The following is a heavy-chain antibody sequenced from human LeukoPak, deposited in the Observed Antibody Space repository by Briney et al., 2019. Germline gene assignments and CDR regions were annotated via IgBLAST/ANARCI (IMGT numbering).Heavy chain of an antibody. V-gene: IGHV4-39*07. CDR2: INHSGST. D-gene: IGHD3-22*01. J-gene: IGHJ4*02. Sequence: KPSETLSLTCTVSGGSISSSSYYWGWIRQPPGKGLEWIGEINHSGSTNYNLSLKSRVTISVDTSKNQFSLKLSSVTAADTAVYYCARLKVRSTMIVHWGQGTLVTVSS. CDR1: GGSISSSSYY. CDR3: ARLKVRSTMIVH.